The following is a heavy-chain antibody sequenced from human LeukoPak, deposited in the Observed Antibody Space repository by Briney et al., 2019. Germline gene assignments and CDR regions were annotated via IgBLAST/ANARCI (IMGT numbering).Heavy chain of an antibody. Sequence: SETLSLTCTVSGGSISSYYWSWIRQPQGKGLEWIGYIYYSGSTNYNPSLKSRVTISVDTSKTQFSLKLSSVTAADTAVYYWAREYSYSSSWYGGDAFDIWGQGTMVTVSS. D-gene: IGHD6-13*01. CDR3: AREYSYSSSWYGGDAFDI. V-gene: IGHV4-59*01. CDR2: IYYSGST. CDR1: GGSISSYY. J-gene: IGHJ3*02.